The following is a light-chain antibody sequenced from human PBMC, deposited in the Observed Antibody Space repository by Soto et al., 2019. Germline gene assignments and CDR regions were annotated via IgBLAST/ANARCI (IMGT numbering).Light chain of an antibody. CDR1: QSVGSD. CDR2: GAS. Sequence: DILMTQSPGSLSVSPGERVTLSCRASQSVGSDLAWYQQRPGQAPRILRYGASTRATGIPARFSGSGSGTEFTLTISRLQSEDFAVYYCQQYNNWPRTFGQGTKVDIK. V-gene: IGKV3-15*01. J-gene: IGKJ1*01. CDR3: QQYNNWPRT.